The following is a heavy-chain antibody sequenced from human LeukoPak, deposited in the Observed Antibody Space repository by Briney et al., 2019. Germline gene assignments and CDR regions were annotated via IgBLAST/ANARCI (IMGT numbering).Heavy chain of an antibody. V-gene: IGHV4-31*03. J-gene: IGHJ3*02. CDR1: GDSISSGGYY. D-gene: IGHD4-17*01. CDR3: ARASYGDYARLNGFDI. CDR2: FYYSGSA. Sequence: SETLSLTCTVSGDSISSGGYYWTWIRQHPGKGLEWIAYFYYSGSAYYNPSPKSRLTISVDTSKNQFSLTLSSVTAADTAVYYCARASYGDYARLNGFDIWGQGTMVTVSS.